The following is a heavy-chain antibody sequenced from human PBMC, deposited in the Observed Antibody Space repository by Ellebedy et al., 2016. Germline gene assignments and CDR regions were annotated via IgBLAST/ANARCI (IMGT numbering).Heavy chain of an antibody. Sequence: GGSLRLXXAASEFTFSSHPMSWVRQAPGKGLKWVSTISTSGGYTFYADSVKGRFTISRDNSKNTLYLQMNNLRVEDTAVYFCARVDSWPPQHYFDSWGQGTLVTVSS. D-gene: IGHD3-9*01. CDR1: EFTFSSHP. V-gene: IGHV3-23*01. CDR2: ISTSGGYT. J-gene: IGHJ4*02. CDR3: ARVDSWPPQHYFDS.